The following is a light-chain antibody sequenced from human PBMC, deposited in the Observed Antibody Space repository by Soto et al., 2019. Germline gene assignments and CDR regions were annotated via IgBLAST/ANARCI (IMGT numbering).Light chain of an antibody. V-gene: IGKV1-12*01. CDR2: AAS. J-gene: IGKJ4*01. CDR1: QGVSSK. Sequence: EIQMTQSPSSVSASAGERVTLTCRASQGVSSKLGWYRQKPGKAPKLLIYAASRLQSGVPARFSGSGSGTDFTLTISSLQPEDFATYYCQQDNSLPFTFGGGTKVEIK. CDR3: QQDNSLPFT.